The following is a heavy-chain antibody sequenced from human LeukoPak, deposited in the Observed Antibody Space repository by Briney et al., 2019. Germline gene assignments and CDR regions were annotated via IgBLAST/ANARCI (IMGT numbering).Heavy chain of an antibody. CDR3: ARDKGRWGGRYFPNWFGP. Sequence: ASVKVSCKASGYTFTSYGISWVRQAPGQGLEWMGWISGYNGNATYAQKVQGRVTTTTDTSTSTAYMELRSLGSDDTAVYYCARDKGRWGGRYFPNWFGPWGQGTQVTVPS. CDR2: ISGYNGNA. J-gene: IGHJ5*02. V-gene: IGHV1-18*01. D-gene: IGHD2/OR15-2a*01. CDR1: GYTFTSYG.